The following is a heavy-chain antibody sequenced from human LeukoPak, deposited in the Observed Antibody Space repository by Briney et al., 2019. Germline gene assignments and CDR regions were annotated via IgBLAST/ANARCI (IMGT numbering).Heavy chain of an antibody. Sequence: KPSETLSLTCAVYGGSFSGYYWSWIRQPPGKGLEWIGEINHSGSTNYNPSLKSRVTISVDTSKNQFSLKLSSVTAADTAVYYCARVLWGSSSGFDYWGQGTLVTVSS. CDR3: ARVLWGSSSGFDY. CDR1: GGSFSGYY. J-gene: IGHJ4*02. D-gene: IGHD6-13*01. V-gene: IGHV4-34*01. CDR2: INHSGST.